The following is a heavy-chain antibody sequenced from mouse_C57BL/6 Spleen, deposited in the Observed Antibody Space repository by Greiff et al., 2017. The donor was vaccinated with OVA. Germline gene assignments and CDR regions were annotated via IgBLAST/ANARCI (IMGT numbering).Heavy chain of an antibody. J-gene: IGHJ2*01. CDR1: GYTFTEYT. CDR3: ARHEEGGEGFDY. CDR2: FYPGSGSI. V-gene: IGHV1-62-2*01. Sequence: QVQLQQSGAELVKPGASVKLSCKASGYTFTEYTIHWVKQRSGQGLEWIGWFYPGSGSIKYNEKFKYKATLTADKSSSTVYMELSRLTSEESAVYVCARHEEGGEGFDYWGQGTTLTVSS.